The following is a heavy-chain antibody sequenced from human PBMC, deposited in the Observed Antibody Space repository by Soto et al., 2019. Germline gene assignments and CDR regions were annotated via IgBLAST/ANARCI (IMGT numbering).Heavy chain of an antibody. D-gene: IGHD3-22*01. V-gene: IGHV3-30*19. Sequence: QVQLVESGGGMVQPGRSLRLSCAASGFTFSAYGLHWVRQAPGKGLEWVAGISFDGNEKFHADSVKGRFTISRDNSKNTLYLQMSSLRPEDTAVYYCARELTRIDLASGYWGQGTLVTVSS. CDR1: GFTFSAYG. J-gene: IGHJ4*02. CDR2: ISFDGNEK. CDR3: ARELTRIDLASGY.